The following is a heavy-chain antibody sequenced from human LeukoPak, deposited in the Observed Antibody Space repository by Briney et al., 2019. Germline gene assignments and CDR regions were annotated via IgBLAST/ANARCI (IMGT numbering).Heavy chain of an antibody. J-gene: IGHJ4*02. CDR3: ADSIAARPAPVDY. V-gene: IGHV4-34*01. CDR1: GGSFSGYY. D-gene: IGHD6-6*01. CDR2: INHSGST. Sequence: PSETLSLTCAVYGGSFSGYYWSWIRQPPGKGLEWIGEINHSGSTNYNPSLKSRVTISVDTSKNQFSLKLSSVTAADTAVYYCADSIAARPAPVDYWGPGTLVTVSS.